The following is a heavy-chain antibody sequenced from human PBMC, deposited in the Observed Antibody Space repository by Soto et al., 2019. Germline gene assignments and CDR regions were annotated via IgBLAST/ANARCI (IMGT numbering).Heavy chain of an antibody. Sequence: QITLKESGPTLVKPTQTLTLTCTFSGFSLSTSGVGVGWIRQPPGKALEWLALIYWDGDERYSPSLRTQLTIPKHTPKSQVALKMTNIDPVDTATYYCSHRSSTSRVFDYWGQGTLVTVSS. CDR2: IYWDGDE. V-gene: IGHV2-5*02. J-gene: IGHJ4*02. CDR3: SHRSSTSRVFDY. CDR1: GFSLSTSGVG. D-gene: IGHD2-2*01.